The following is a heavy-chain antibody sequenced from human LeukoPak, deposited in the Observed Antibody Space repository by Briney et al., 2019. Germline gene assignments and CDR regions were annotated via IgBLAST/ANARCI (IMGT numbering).Heavy chain of an antibody. CDR1: GFTFSTYW. CDR2: IKQDGSEK. D-gene: IGHD3-22*01. V-gene: IGHV3-7*03. Sequence: GGSLRLSCTASGFTFSTYWMSWVRQAPGKGLEWVANIKQDGSEKYYLDSVKGRFTISRDNSKNTLYLQMNSLRAEDTAVYYCAKDRNYYDSSGYNDYWGQGTLVTVSS. J-gene: IGHJ4*02. CDR3: AKDRNYYDSSGYNDY.